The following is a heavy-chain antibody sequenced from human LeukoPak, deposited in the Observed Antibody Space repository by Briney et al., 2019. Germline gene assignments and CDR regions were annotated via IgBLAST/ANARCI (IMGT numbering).Heavy chain of an antibody. CDR2: ISYDGSNK. CDR3: AREVAAAGTYYFDY. J-gene: IGHJ4*02. D-gene: IGHD6-13*01. CDR1: GFTFSSYG. Sequence: GGSLRLSCAASGFTFSSYGMHWVRQAPGKGLEWVAVISYDGSNKYYADSVKGRFTISRDNSKNTLYLQMNSLRAEDTAVYYCAREVAAAGTYYFDYWGQGTLVTVSS. V-gene: IGHV3-30*03.